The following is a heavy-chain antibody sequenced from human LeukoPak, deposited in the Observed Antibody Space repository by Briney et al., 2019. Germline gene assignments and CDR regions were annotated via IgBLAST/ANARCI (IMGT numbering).Heavy chain of an antibody. CDR2: ISSSGSTI. CDR3: ARDPSLWGAVAGVYYFDS. CDR1: GFTFSSYE. J-gene: IGHJ4*02. D-gene: IGHD6-19*01. Sequence: AGGSLRLSCAASGFTFSSYEMNWVRQAPGKGLEWVSYISSSGSTIYYADSVKGRFTISRDNAKNSLYLQMNSLRAEDTAVYYCARDPSLWGAVAGVYYFDSWGQGTLVTVSS. V-gene: IGHV3-48*03.